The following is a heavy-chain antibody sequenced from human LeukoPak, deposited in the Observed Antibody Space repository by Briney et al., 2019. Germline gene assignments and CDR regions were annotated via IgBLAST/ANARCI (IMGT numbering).Heavy chain of an antibody. CDR3: AKGTSSLRTTTPADY. CDR2: ISSSGSST. D-gene: IGHD1-1*01. V-gene: IGHV3-23*01. J-gene: IGHJ4*02. CDR1: GFTFTNYA. Sequence: GGSLRLSCAASGFTFTNYAMSWVRQAPGKGLEWVSAISSSGSSTYYADSVKGRFTISRDNSKNTLYLQMNSLRADDTAVYYCAKGTSSLRTTTPADYWGQGTLVTVSS.